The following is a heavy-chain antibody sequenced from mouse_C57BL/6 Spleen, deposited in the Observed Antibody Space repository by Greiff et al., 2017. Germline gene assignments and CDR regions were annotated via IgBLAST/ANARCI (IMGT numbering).Heavy chain of an antibody. CDR3: AHYYGSGAY. J-gene: IGHJ3*01. Sequence: VQLQQSGPELVKPGASVKISCKASGYAFSSSWMNWVKQRPGKGLEWIGRIYPGDGDTYYNGKFKGQATLTADKSSSTAYMQLSSLTSEDSAVYFCAHYYGSGAYWGQGTLVTVSA. CDR2: IYPGDGDT. D-gene: IGHD1-1*01. V-gene: IGHV1-82*01. CDR1: GYAFSSSW.